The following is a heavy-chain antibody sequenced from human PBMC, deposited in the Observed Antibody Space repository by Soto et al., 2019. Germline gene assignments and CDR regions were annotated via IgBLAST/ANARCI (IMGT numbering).Heavy chain of an antibody. CDR3: ARRGYYYDSSGPYNWFDP. V-gene: IGHV5-51*01. J-gene: IGHJ5*02. D-gene: IGHD3-22*01. CDR1: GYSFTSYW. Sequence: GESLKISCKGSGYSFTSYWIGWVRQMPGKGLEWMGLIYPGDSDTRYSPSFQGQVTISADKSISTAYLQWSSLKASDTAMYYCARRGYYYDSSGPYNWFDPWGQGTLVTVSS. CDR2: IYPGDSDT.